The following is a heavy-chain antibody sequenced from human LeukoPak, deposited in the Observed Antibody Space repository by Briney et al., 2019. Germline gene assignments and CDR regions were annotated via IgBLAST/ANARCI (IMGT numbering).Heavy chain of an antibody. D-gene: IGHD3-9*01. CDR3: ARDLGTDTGYTNRFDL. V-gene: IGHV3-13*01. Sequence: GGSLRLSCTASGFTFSAFEMHWVRQPTGEGLEWVSAIGNNFKTYYLDSVRGRFTISRENAKNSVYPQMNSLRAGDTAVYYCARDLGTDTGYTNRFDLWGRGTLVTVSS. CDR2: IGNNFKT. CDR1: GFTFSAFE. J-gene: IGHJ5*02.